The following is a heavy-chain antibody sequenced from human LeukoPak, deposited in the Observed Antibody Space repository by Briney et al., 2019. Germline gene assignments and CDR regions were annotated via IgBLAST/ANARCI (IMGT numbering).Heavy chain of an antibody. D-gene: IGHD3-10*01. CDR2: IWYDGSNK. CDR3: AREDDYYGSGSLDY. V-gene: IGHV3-33*01. J-gene: IGHJ4*02. Sequence: PGRSLRLSCAASGFTFSSYGMHWVRQAPGKGLEWVAVIWYDGSNKYYADPVKGRFTISRDNSKNTLYLQMNSLRAEDTAVYYCAREDDYYGSGSLDYWGQGTLVTVSS. CDR1: GFTFSSYG.